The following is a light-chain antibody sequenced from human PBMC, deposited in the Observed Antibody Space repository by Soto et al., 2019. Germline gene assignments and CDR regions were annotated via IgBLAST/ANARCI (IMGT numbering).Light chain of an antibody. J-gene: IGLJ2*01. CDR2: EVS. V-gene: IGLV2-23*02. Sequence: QSALTQPASVSGSPGQSITISCTGTSSDVGSYDLVSWYQQHPGKAPKLMIYEVSKRPSGVSNRFSASKSGNTASLTISGLQAEDEADYYCCSYARTSTLVFGGGTKVTVL. CDR1: SSDVGSYDL. CDR3: CSYARTSTLV.